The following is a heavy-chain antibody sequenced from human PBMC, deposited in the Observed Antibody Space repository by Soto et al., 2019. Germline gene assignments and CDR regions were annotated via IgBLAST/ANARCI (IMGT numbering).Heavy chain of an antibody. CDR2: ISGSGFKK. J-gene: IGHJ5*02. Sequence: GGSLRLSCPASGFIFENFGMSWVRQAPGKGLEGISSISGSGFKKYYADSVKGRFTISRDNSKSTVYLELNNLSAEDTAVYHCAKXQGVELVPLATVDWFDPWGQGSVVTVSS. CDR3: AKXQGVELVPLATVDWFDP. CDR1: GFIFENFG. D-gene: IGHD1-26*01. V-gene: IGHV3-23*01.